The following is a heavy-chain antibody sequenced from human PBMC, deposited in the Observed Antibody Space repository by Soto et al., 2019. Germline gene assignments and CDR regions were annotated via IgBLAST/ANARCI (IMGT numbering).Heavy chain of an antibody. J-gene: IGHJ4*02. CDR3: ARGGGYDSFEN. D-gene: IGHD5-12*01. CDR2: INHLETT. Sequence: SETLSLTCTVSGASISYGGYSWSWIRQTPGKGLEWIGYINHLETTFYNPSFESRLTLSIDRTKNQFSLKLQSVTAADRAVYYCARGGGYDSFENWGQGILVTVSS. V-gene: IGHV4-30-2*01. CDR1: GASISYGGYS.